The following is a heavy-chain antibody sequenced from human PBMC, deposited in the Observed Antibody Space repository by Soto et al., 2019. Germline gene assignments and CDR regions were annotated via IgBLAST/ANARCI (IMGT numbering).Heavy chain of an antibody. D-gene: IGHD3-3*01. Sequence: GGSLRLSCAASGFTFSSYGMHWVRQAPGKGLEWVAVIWYDGSNKYYADSVKGRFTISRDNSKNTLYLQMNSLRAEDTAVYYCARDHTFFGVVPPDYYYYYMDVWGKGTTVTVSS. CDR3: ARDHTFFGVVPPDYYYYYMDV. CDR2: IWYDGSNK. J-gene: IGHJ6*03. V-gene: IGHV3-33*01. CDR1: GFTFSSYG.